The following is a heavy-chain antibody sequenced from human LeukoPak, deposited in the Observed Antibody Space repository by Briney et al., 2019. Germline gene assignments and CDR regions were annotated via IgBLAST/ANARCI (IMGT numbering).Heavy chain of an antibody. CDR2: IRSKASSYTT. D-gene: IGHD2-2*01. V-gene: IGHV3-73*01. CDR1: GLTYHGSA. J-gene: IGHJ4*02. Sequence: EGSVRLLCAASGLTYHGSALQWVRQAAGEGLEWVGRIRSKASSYTTTYDASVKGRFTISIDDSNNTAYLQMNSLKTEDAAVYYCTIVVAAEGYWGRGTLVTVSS. CDR3: TIVVAAEGY.